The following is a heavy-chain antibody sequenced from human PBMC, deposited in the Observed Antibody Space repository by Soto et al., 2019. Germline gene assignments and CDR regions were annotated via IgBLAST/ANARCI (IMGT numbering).Heavy chain of an antibody. CDR1: VYTSTELS. CDR3: VRGAEIVATFDY. CDR2: FDPEDGET. D-gene: IGHD5-12*01. J-gene: IGHJ4*02. Sequence: ASVKFSCKVSVYTSTELSMHWVRQAPGKGLEWMGGFDPEDGETIYAQKFQGRVTMTRDTSISTAYMELSRLRSDDTAVYYCVRGAEIVATFDYWGQGTLVTSPQ. V-gene: IGHV1-24*01.